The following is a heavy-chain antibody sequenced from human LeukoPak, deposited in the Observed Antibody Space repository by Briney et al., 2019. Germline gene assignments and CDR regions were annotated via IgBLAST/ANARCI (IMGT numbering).Heavy chain of an antibody. D-gene: IGHD6-13*01. J-gene: IGHJ4*02. Sequence: ASVKLSCNASGGSFSSYGISWVRQAPGQGLEWMGRIIPILGIANYAQKFQGRVTITADKSTSTAHMELSSLRSEDTAVYYCARLANSSSWHYFHYWGQGTLVTVST. V-gene: IGHV1-69*04. CDR3: ARLANSSSWHYFHY. CDR2: IIPILGIA. CDR1: GGSFSSYG.